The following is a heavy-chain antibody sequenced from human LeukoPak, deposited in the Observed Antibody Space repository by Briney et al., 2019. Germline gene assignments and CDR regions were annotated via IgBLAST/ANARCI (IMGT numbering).Heavy chain of an antibody. J-gene: IGHJ5*02. CDR3: ASGPQITVIRGPVGNWFDP. D-gene: IGHD3-10*01. CDR1: DYTFTCYA. CDR2: INAGNACT. Sequence: ASVTVSRKASDYTFTCYALHRVRQAPAQRLEWMGCINAGNACTNNLQKFQGRITITRDRSASTDYMELSSLRAEDTAEYYGASGPQITVIRGPVGNWFDPWGQGTMVTVSS. V-gene: IGHV1-3*01.